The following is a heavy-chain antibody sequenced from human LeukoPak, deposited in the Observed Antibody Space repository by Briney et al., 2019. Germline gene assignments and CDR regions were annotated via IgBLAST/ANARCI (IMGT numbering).Heavy chain of an antibody. J-gene: IGHJ3*02. CDR3: AKDLSHYYDSSGFAFDI. CDR1: GFTFSSYG. Sequence: GRSLRLSCAASGFTFSSYGMHWVRQAPGKGLEWVAVISYDGSNKYYADSVKGRFTISRDNSKNTLYLQMNSLRAEDTAVYYCAKDLSHYYDSSGFAFDIWGQGTMVTVSS. D-gene: IGHD3-22*01. CDR2: ISYDGSNK. V-gene: IGHV3-30*18.